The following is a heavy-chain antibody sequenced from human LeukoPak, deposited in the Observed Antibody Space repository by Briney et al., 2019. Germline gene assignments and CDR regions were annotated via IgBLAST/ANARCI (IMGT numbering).Heavy chain of an antibody. CDR1: GGTFSSYA. D-gene: IGHD6-13*01. CDR3: ARAGIAAAGPKYYFDY. CDR2: IIPIFGTA. Sequence: PWASVKVSCKASGGTFSSYAISWVRQAPGQGLEWMGGIIPIFGTANYAQKFQGRVTITADKSTSTAYMELSSLRSEDTAVYYCARAGIAAAGPKYYFDYWGQGTLVTVSS. J-gene: IGHJ4*02. V-gene: IGHV1-69*06.